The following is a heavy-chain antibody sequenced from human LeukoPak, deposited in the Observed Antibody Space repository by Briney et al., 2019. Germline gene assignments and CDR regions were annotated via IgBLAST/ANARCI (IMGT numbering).Heavy chain of an antibody. CDR1: GFTFSSYE. D-gene: IGHD2-21*01. V-gene: IGHV3-48*03. CDR3: ARGGAIPSFDY. CDR2: ISSSGSTI. J-gene: IGHJ4*02. Sequence: GGSLRLSCAASGFTFSSYEMNWVRQAPGKGLEWVSYISSSGSTIYYADSVKGRFTISRDYAKNSLYLQMNSLRAEDTAVYYCARGGAIPSFDYWGQGTLVTVSS.